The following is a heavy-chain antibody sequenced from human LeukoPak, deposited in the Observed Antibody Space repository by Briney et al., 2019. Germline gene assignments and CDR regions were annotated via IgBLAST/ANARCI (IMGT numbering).Heavy chain of an antibody. CDR1: GFTFDDYA. D-gene: IGHD3-10*01. Sequence: GRSLRLSCEASGFTFDDYAMHWVRQAPGKGLEWVSGISWNSGSIGYADSVKGRFIISRDNAKNSLYLQMNSLRAEDTALYYCAKDKMLGWFGELSAIDYWGQGTLVTVSS. J-gene: IGHJ4*02. CDR2: ISWNSGSI. V-gene: IGHV3-9*01. CDR3: AKDKMLGWFGELSAIDY.